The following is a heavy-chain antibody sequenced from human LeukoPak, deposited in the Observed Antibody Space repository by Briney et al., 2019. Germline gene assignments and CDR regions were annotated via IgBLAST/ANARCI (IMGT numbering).Heavy chain of an antibody. CDR3: ARWGPGFDYGDHADY. D-gene: IGHD4-17*01. CDR2: IYYSGRT. CDR1: GDPISNSSYY. V-gene: IGHV4-39*01. Sequence: PSETLSRTSTVPGDPISNSSYYSGWFTQPPGKGIEWIGSIYYSGRTYYNPSLKSRVTISVDTSKNQFSLKLSSVTAANTAVYYCARWGPGFDYGDHADYWGQGTLVTVSS. J-gene: IGHJ4*02.